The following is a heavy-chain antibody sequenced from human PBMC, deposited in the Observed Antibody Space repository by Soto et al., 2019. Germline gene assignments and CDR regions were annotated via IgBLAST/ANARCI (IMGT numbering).Heavy chain of an antibody. V-gene: IGHV4-31*03. D-gene: IGHD3-22*01. J-gene: IGHJ4*02. Sequence: SETLSLTCTVSGGSISSGGYYWSWIRQHPGKGLEWIGYIYYSGSTYYNPSLKSRVTISVDMSKNQFSLKLSSVTAADTAVYYCARTIHDSSGYWDYWGQGTLVTVSS. CDR2: IYYSGST. CDR1: GGSISSGGYY. CDR3: ARTIHDSSGYWDY.